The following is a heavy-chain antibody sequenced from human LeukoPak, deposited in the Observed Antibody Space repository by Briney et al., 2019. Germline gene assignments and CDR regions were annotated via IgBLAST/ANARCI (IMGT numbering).Heavy chain of an antibody. D-gene: IGHD6-13*01. CDR2: ISAYNGNT. CDR3: ARDSYRYMDSSSPFDY. J-gene: IGHJ4*02. CDR1: GYTFTSYG. V-gene: IGHV1-18*01. Sequence: ASVKVSCKASGYTFTSYGISWVRQAPGQGLEWMGWISAYNGNTNYAQKLQGRVTMTTDTSTSTAYVELRSLRSDDTAVYYCARDSYRYMDSSSPFDYWGQGTLVTVSS.